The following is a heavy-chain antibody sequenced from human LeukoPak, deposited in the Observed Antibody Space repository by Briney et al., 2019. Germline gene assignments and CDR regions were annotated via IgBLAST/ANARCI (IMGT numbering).Heavy chain of an antibody. D-gene: IGHD6-19*01. V-gene: IGHV3-7*01. CDR1: GFTFSNYW. CDR2: IGQDGSEN. J-gene: IGHJ4*02. Sequence: GGSLRLSCAASGFTFSNYWMNWVRQAPGKGLEWVASIGQDGSENYYVDSVKGRFTISRDNAKNSLYLQMNRLRAEDTAVYYCARGGGWYFDYWGQGALITASS. CDR3: ARGGGWYFDY.